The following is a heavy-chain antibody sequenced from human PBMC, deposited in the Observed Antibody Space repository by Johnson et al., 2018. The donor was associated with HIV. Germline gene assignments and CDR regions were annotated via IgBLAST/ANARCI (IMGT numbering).Heavy chain of an antibody. V-gene: IGHV3-66*02. Sequence: VQLVESGGGLVQPGGSLRLSCAASGFTFSSYWMSWVRQAPGKGLEWVSIIYSGGSTYYADSVKGRFTFSRDNSENTLYLQMNSLRAEDTAGDYWANDEGKGFRDLEGYAFDIWGQGTMVTVSS. CDR1: GFTFSSYW. J-gene: IGHJ3*02. D-gene: IGHD3-10*01. CDR3: ANDEGKGFRDLEGYAFDI. CDR2: IYSGGST.